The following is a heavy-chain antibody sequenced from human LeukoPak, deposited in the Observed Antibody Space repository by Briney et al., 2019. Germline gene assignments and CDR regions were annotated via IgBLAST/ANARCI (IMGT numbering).Heavy chain of an antibody. V-gene: IGHV1-69*01. Sequence: GSSVKVSCKASGGTFSSYAISWVRQAPGQGLEWMGGIIPIFGTANYAQKFQGRVTITADESTSTAYMELSSLRSDDTAVYYCARSNGNHDILTGPNDYWGEGALVPVSP. CDR2: IIPIFGTA. CDR3: ARSNGNHDILTGPNDY. J-gene: IGHJ4*02. D-gene: IGHD3-9*01. CDR1: GGTFSSYA.